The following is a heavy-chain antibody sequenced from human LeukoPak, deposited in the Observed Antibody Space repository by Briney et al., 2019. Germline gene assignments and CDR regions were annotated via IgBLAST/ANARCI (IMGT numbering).Heavy chain of an antibody. V-gene: IGHV4-59*01. D-gene: IGHD4-23*01. CDR3: ASANYGGNSFTVVY. Sequence: SETLSLTCTVSGGRISSYYWSWIRQPPGKGLEWLGYIYYSGSTNYNPSLKSRVTISVDTSKNQFSLKLSSVTAADTAVYYCASANYGGNSFTVVYWGQGTLVTVSS. CDR2: IYYSGST. J-gene: IGHJ4*02. CDR1: GGRISSYY.